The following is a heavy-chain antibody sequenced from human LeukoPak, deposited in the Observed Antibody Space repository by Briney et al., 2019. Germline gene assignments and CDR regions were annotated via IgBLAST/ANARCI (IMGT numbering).Heavy chain of an antibody. V-gene: IGHV6-1*01. D-gene: IGHD5-18*01. CDR2: TYYRSKWYN. J-gene: IGHJ4*02. CDR3: ARAVDTAMEYFDY. CDR1: GDSVSSNSVV. Sequence: SQTLSLTCAISGDSVSSNSVVWNWIRQSPSRGLEWLGRTYYRSKWYNDYAVSVKSRITINADTSKNQFSLQLNSVTPEDTAVYYCARAVDTAMEYFDYWGQGTLVTVSS.